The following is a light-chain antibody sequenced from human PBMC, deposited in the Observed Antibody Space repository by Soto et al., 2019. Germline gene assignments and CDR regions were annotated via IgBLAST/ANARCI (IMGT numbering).Light chain of an antibody. J-gene: IGKJ1*01. CDR1: QSVSSY. CDR3: HQRQSWPRT. V-gene: IGKV3-11*01. Sequence: EIELTQSPSTLSLSLGERATLSCRASQSVSSYLAWYQQKPGQAPRLLIYDASNRATGIPARFSGSGSGTDFTLTISSLEPEDFAVYYCHQRQSWPRTFGQGTKVDI. CDR2: DAS.